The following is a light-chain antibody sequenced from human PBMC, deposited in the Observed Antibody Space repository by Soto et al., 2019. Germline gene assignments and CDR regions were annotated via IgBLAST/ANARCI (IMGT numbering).Light chain of an antibody. CDR2: AAS. J-gene: IGKJ3*01. CDR3: QQSYSTPFT. Sequence: DIQMTQSPSSLSASVGDRVTITCRASQSFSSYLNWYQQKPGKAPKLLIYAASRLQSGVPSRFSGSGSGTDFTLTISSLQPEDFATYYCQQSYSTPFTFGPGTKVDIK. CDR1: QSFSSY. V-gene: IGKV1-39*01.